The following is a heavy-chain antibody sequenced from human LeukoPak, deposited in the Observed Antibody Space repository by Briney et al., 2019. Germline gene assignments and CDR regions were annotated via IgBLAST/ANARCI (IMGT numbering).Heavy chain of an antibody. J-gene: IGHJ6*02. CDR3: ASSVVPAAMAQYYYYGMDV. V-gene: IGHV4-59*01. CDR2: IYYSGST. Sequence: SETLSLTCTVSGGSISSYYWSWIRQPPGKGLEWIGYIYYSGSTNYNPSLKSRVTISVDTSKNQFSLKLSSVTAADTAVYYCASSVVPAAMAQYYYYGMDVWGQGTTVTVSS. D-gene: IGHD2-2*01. CDR1: GGSISSYY.